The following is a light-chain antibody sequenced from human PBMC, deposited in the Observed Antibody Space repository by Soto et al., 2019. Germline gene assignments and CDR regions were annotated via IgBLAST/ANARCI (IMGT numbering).Light chain of an antibody. CDR2: KAS. Sequence: DIQMTQSPSTLSASVGDRVTITCRASQSISSWLAWYQQIPGKAPKLLIYKASSLESGVPSRFSGSGSGTEFTLTISSLQPDDFATYYCQQYNSPWTFGQGTKVEIK. CDR1: QSISSW. J-gene: IGKJ1*01. CDR3: QQYNSPWT. V-gene: IGKV1-5*03.